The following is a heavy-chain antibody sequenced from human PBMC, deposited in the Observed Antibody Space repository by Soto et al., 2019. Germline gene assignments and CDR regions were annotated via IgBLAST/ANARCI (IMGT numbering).Heavy chain of an antibody. CDR2: IYYSGNT. CDR1: GASIRTSLYY. J-gene: IGHJ4*02. V-gene: IGHV4-39*01. Sequence: QLQLQESGPGLVKPSATLSLTCTVSGASIRTSLYYWGWIRQPPGKGLEWIGSIYYSGNTYYSPSLRSRLTISIATSRNQFSLKLSSVTAADTAVYYCARHSYASGWYVDYWGRGTLFTVSS. D-gene: IGHD6-19*01. CDR3: ARHSYASGWYVDY.